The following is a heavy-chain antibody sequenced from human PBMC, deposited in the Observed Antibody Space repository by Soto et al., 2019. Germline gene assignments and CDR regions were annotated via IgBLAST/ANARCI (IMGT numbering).Heavy chain of an antibody. J-gene: IGHJ3*02. CDR3: ARGERITMIVVANDAFDI. V-gene: IGHV4-34*01. CDR2: INHSGST. Sequence: SETLSLTCAVYGGSFSGYYWSWIRQPPGKGLEWIGEINHSGSTNYNPSLKSRVTISVDTSKNQFSLKLSSVTAADTAVYYCARGERITMIVVANDAFDIWGQGTMVTVSS. CDR1: GGSFSGYY. D-gene: IGHD3-22*01.